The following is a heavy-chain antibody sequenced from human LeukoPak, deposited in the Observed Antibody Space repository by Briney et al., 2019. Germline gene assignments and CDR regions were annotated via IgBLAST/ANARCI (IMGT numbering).Heavy chain of an antibody. V-gene: IGHV4-34*01. CDR2: VNHSGST. J-gene: IGHJ4*02. CDR3: ARGPPLAYYGTGGYYFFDY. D-gene: IGHD3-22*01. CDR1: GGSFGGYF. Sequence: SSETLSLTCSAYGGSFGGYFWSWIRQPPGEGLEWIGEVNHSGSTNYNPSLKSRVTISVDTSRTQFSLNLRSVTAADTAVYYCARGPPLAYYGTGGYYFFDYWGQGTLVTVSS.